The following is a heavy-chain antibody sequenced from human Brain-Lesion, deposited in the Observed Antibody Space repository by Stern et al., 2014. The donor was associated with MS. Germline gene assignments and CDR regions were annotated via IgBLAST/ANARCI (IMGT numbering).Heavy chain of an antibody. CDR2: IFNRGST. CDR1: GGSISSGGYY. CDR3: ARGRVVPGFQYYATDV. D-gene: IGHD2-2*01. J-gene: IGHJ6*02. V-gene: IGHV4-61*02. Sequence: QLQLQESGPGLVKPSQTLSLSCTVSGGSISSGGYYWSWIRQPARKGLEWIGRIFNRGSTRYNPAPKSRGTPSNHTSHNQSTPRLNSRTAADTAVYYCARGRVVPGFQYYATDVWGQGTTVIVSS.